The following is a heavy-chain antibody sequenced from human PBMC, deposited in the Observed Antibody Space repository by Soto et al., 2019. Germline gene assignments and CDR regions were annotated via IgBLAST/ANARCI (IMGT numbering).Heavy chain of an antibody. CDR3: ASDNYGPLDF. J-gene: IGHJ4*02. D-gene: IGHD3-16*01. V-gene: IGHV1-2*02. Sequence: GSVKVSCKPSGYTFTDLYIHWVRQAPGLGLEWMGWIDPNSGGSRKTQKFQGSLTMTRDTSTSTVYMELSSLRSDDTAVYYCASDNYGPLDFWGQGTLVTVSS. CDR1: GYTFTDLY. CDR2: IDPNSGGS.